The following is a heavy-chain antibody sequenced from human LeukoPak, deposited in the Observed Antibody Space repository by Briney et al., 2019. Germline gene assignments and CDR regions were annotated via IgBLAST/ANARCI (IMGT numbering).Heavy chain of an antibody. V-gene: IGHV3-23*01. Sequence: GGSLRLSCAASGFTFSSYVMTWVRQAPGKGLEWVSSISDSGANTYYAGSVKGRFTVSRDNSRNTLSLQMNSLRAEDTALYYCATRWHCSGSCYDYWGQGTLVTVSS. J-gene: IGHJ4*02. D-gene: IGHD2-15*01. CDR1: GFTFSSYV. CDR3: ATRWHCSGSCYDY. CDR2: ISDSGANT.